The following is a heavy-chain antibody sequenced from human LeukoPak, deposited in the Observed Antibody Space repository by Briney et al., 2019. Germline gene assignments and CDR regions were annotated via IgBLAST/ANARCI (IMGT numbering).Heavy chain of an antibody. CDR3: ARAAYGGNSAEFLDY. D-gene: IGHD4-23*01. CDR2: IYYSGST. J-gene: IGHJ4*02. V-gene: IGHV4-31*03. CDR1: GGSISSGGYY. Sequence: SQTLSLTCTVSGGSISSGGYYWSWIRQHPGKGLEWIAYIYYSGSTYYNPSLKSRVTISVDTSKNQFSLKLSSVTAADTAVYYCARAAYGGNSAEFLDYWGQGTLVTASS.